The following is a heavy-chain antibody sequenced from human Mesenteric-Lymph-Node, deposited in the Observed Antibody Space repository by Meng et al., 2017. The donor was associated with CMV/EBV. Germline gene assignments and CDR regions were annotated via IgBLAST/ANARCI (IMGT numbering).Heavy chain of an antibody. CDR2: IQYDGSNK. V-gene: IGHV3-30*02. CDR3: ARAPDCLSTSCPGYYYYGMDV. J-gene: IGHJ6*02. D-gene: IGHD2-2*01. Sequence: GESLKISCATSGFSFNDYGMHWVRQAPGKGLEWVAFIQYDGSNKYYEDSVKGRFTISRDNSKNTLSLQMNSLRAEDTAVYFCARAPDCLSTSCPGYYYYGMDVWGQGTTVTVSS. CDR1: GFSFNDYG.